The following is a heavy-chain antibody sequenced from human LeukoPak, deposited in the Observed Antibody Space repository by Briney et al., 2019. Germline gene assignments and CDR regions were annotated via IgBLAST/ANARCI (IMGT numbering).Heavy chain of an antibody. CDR1: GGSFSGYY. CDR2: INHSGRT. V-gene: IGHV4-34*01. CDR3: ARPLGYCSDSRCPQSWFDP. D-gene: IGHD2-15*01. J-gene: IGHJ5*02. Sequence: SETLSLTCAVSGGSFSGYYWTWIRQPPGKGLEWIGEINHSGRTNYNPSLNSRVIMSVDTSKNQFSLKLSSVTAADTAVYYCARPLGYCSDSRCPQSWFDPWGQGTLVAVSS.